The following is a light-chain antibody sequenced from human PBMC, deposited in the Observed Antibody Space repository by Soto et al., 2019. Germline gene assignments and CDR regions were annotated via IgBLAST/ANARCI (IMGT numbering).Light chain of an antibody. V-gene: IGKV3-15*01. Sequence: EIVLTQSPATLSVSPGERATLSCRASQSVSSNLAWYQQKPGQAPRLLIYGASTRATGIPARFSGSGSGTEFTLTISSLQSEDSAVYYCQHYGTSHFTFGPGTKVDIK. CDR1: QSVSSN. J-gene: IGKJ3*01. CDR3: QHYGTSHFT. CDR2: GAS.